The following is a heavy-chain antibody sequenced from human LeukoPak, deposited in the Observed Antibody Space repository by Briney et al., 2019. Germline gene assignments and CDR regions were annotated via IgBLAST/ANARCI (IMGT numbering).Heavy chain of an antibody. Sequence: GASVKVSCKVSGYTLTELSMHWVRQAPGQGLEWMGRINPNSGGTNYAQKFQGWVTMTRDTSISTAYMELSRLRSDDTAVYYCATQRNDYGDYFDYWGQGTLVTVSS. CDR3: ATQRNDYGDYFDY. D-gene: IGHD4-17*01. CDR2: INPNSGGT. J-gene: IGHJ4*02. V-gene: IGHV1-2*04. CDR1: GYTLTELS.